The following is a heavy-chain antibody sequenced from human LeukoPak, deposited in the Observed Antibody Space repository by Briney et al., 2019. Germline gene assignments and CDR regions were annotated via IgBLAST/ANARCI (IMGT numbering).Heavy chain of an antibody. CDR1: GFAISDYS. CDR2: ISSSSNKV. V-gene: IGHV3-48*01. J-gene: IGHJ4*02. D-gene: IGHD2-21*02. CDR3: ARNFYCGGDCAISYFDY. Sequence: PGGSLRLSCAASGFAISDYSMNWVRQVPGKGPEWVSYISSSSNKVYYADPVKGRFTISRDNAKNSLFLQMNSLRADDTAVYYCARNFYCGGDCAISYFDYWGQGTLVTVSS.